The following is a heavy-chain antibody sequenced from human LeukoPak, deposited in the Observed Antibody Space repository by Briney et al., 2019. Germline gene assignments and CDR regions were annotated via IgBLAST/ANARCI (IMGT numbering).Heavy chain of an antibody. V-gene: IGHV4-59*01. Sequence: SETLSLTCTVSGGSISSYFWSWSWQPPGKGGGWVWYIYYSGSANYNPSLKNRVTISVETSKNQFSLKLSSVTAADTAVYYCARDRGNYYGSRSYYDWFDPWGQGTLVTVSS. CDR2: IYYSGSA. D-gene: IGHD3-10*01. CDR3: ARDRGNYYGSRSYYDWFDP. CDR1: GGSISSYF. J-gene: IGHJ5*02.